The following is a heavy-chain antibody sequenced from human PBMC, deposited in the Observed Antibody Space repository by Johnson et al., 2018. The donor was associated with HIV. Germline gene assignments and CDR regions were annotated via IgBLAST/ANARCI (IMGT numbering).Heavy chain of an antibody. CDR2: ISYDGSNT. CDR1: GFTFSSYA. D-gene: IGHD3/OR15-3a*01. J-gene: IGHJ3*01. Sequence: QVQLVESGGGLVQPGGSLRLSCAASGFTFSSYAMHWVRQAPGKGLEWVAVISYDGSNTYYADSVKGRFTISRDNSKNTLYLQMSSLRPEDTAVYYCASGHMWSGFWGKGTMVTVSS. CDR3: ASGHMWSGF. V-gene: IGHV3-30*04.